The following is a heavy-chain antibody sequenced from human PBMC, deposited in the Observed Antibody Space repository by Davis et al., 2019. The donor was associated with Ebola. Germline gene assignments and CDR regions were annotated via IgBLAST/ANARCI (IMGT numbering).Heavy chain of an antibody. J-gene: IGHJ6*02. CDR1: GFTFSSYA. Sequence: PGGSLRLSCAASGFTFSSYAMSWVRQAPGKGLEWVSAISGSGGSTYYADSVKGRFTISRDNSKNTLYLQMNSLRAEDTAVYYCAREPVDTAMVRGNNYYYYYYGMDVWGQGTTVTVSS. V-gene: IGHV3-23*01. D-gene: IGHD5-18*01. CDR2: ISGSGGST. CDR3: AREPVDTAMVRGNNYYYYYYGMDV.